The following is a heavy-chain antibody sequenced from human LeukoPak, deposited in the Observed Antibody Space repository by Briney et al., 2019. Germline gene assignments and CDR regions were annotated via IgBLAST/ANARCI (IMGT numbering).Heavy chain of an antibody. V-gene: IGHV4-4*07. J-gene: IGHJ6*03. Sequence: PSETLSLTCTVSGGSISSYYWSWIRQPAGKGLEWIGRIYTSGSTNYNPSLKSRVTMSVDTSKNQFSLKLSSVTAADTAVYYCARVRGIAAAGLFDYYHYMDVWGKGTTVTVSS. CDR1: GGSISSYY. CDR3: ARVRGIAAAGLFDYYHYMDV. CDR2: IYTSGST. D-gene: IGHD6-13*01.